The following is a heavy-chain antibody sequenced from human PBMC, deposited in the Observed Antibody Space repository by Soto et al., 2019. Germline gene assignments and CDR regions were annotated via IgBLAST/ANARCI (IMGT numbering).Heavy chain of an antibody. CDR2: IYSGGST. CDR1: GFTVSSNY. CDR3: ARGGKQQLAPFDY. D-gene: IGHD6-13*01. Sequence: EVQLVESGGGLIQPGGSLRLSCAASGFTVSSNYMSWVRRAPGKGLEWVSVIYSGGSTYYADSVKGRFTISRDNSKNTLYLQMNSLRAEDTAVYYCARGGKQQLAPFDYWGQGTLVTVSS. V-gene: IGHV3-53*01. J-gene: IGHJ4*02.